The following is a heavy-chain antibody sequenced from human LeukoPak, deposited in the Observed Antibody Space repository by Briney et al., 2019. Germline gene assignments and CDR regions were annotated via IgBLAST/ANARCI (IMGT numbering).Heavy chain of an antibody. CDR3: AKVKPSGSYFFDS. CDR2: ISGSGGST. D-gene: IGHD1-26*01. V-gene: IGHV3-23*01. CDR1: GFTFSSYS. Sequence: GGSLRLSCAASGFTFSSYSMNWVRQAPGKGLEWVSAISGSGGSTYYADSVKGRFTISRDNSKNTLYLQMNSLRAEDTAVYYCAKVKPSGSYFFDSWGQGTLVTVSS. J-gene: IGHJ4*02.